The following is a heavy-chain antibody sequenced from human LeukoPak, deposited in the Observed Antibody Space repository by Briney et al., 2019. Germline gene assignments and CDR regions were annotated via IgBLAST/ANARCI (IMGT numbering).Heavy chain of an antibody. CDR3: AKSYYDSRPKGGSAFDI. Sequence: QPGGSLRLSCAASGFTFSSYWMHWVRQAPGKGLVWVSRVNGDGSDTSYADSVRGRFTISRDNAKNTLFLQMNSLRAEDAAVYYCAKSYYDSRPKGGSAFDIWGQGTMVTVSS. CDR1: GFTFSSYW. V-gene: IGHV3-74*01. CDR2: VNGDGSDT. J-gene: IGHJ3*02. D-gene: IGHD3-22*01.